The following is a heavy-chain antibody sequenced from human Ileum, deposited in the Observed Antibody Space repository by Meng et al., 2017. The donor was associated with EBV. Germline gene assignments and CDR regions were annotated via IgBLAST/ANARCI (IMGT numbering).Heavy chain of an antibody. CDR2: IHSSGST. CDR3: ARASYGSGSPLGESWFDP. CDR1: WGSIGVGGKY. V-gene: IGHV4-31*03. D-gene: IGHD3-10*01. Sequence: QLRLNERGSVPCSPSQSLSPACTGSWGSIGVGGKYWSWIRQHPGKGLEWIGYIHSSGSTYYNPSLRSRLTISVDTSKNQFSLKLSSVTAADTAVYYCARASYGSGSPLGESWFDPWGQGTLVTVSS. J-gene: IGHJ5*02.